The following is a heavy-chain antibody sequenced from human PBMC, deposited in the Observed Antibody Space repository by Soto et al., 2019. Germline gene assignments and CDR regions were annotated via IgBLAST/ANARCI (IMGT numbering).Heavy chain of an antibody. Sequence: ASVKVSCKASGYTFTGYYMHWVRQAPGQGLEWMGWINPNSGGTNYAQKFQGWVTMTRDTSISTAYMELSRLRSDDTAVYYCARGGQAYGDYLNYYYYYGMDVWGQGTTVTVS. V-gene: IGHV1-2*04. CDR2: INPNSGGT. CDR3: ARGGQAYGDYLNYYYYYGMDV. CDR1: GYTFTGYY. D-gene: IGHD4-17*01. J-gene: IGHJ6*02.